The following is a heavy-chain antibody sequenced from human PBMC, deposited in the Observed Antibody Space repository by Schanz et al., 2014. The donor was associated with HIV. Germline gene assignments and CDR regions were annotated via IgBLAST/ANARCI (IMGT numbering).Heavy chain of an antibody. CDR3: ARAAFSSEYYYGMDV. Sequence: QVQLVQSGAEVKKPGASVKVSCKASGYSFTSNFIHWVRQAPGQGLEWMGWINPNNGGTDYAQKFQGRVTMTRDTSISTAYMELRRLRSADTAVYFCARAAFSSEYYYGMDVWGQGTTVTVTS. CDR1: GYSFTSNF. J-gene: IGHJ6*02. CDR2: INPNNGGT. V-gene: IGHV1-2*02. D-gene: IGHD3-3*02.